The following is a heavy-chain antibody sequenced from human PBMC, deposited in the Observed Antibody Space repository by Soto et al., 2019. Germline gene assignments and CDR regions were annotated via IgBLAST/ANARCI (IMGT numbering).Heavy chain of an antibody. Sequence: GGSLRLSCAASGFTFNNYAMSWVRQAPGKGLEWVSAISGSGGSTYNADSVKGRFTISRDNSKNTLYLQMNSLRAEDTAVYYCAKAPGFSPYYFDYWGQGTLVTVSS. CDR1: GFTFNNYA. V-gene: IGHV3-23*01. J-gene: IGHJ4*02. D-gene: IGHD3-3*01. CDR2: ISGSGGST. CDR3: AKAPGFSPYYFDY.